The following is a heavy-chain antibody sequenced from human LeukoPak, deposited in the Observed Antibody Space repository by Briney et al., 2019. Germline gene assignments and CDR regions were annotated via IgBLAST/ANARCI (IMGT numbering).Heavy chain of an antibody. D-gene: IGHD1-26*01. CDR3: AREVGATGFMD. Sequence: GAPVKVSCKASGYTFTSYYMHWVRQAPGQGLEWMGIINPSGGSASYAQKFQGRVTMTRDTSTSTVCMELSSLRSEDTAVYYCAREVGATGFMDWGQGTLVTVSS. CDR2: INPSGGSA. V-gene: IGHV1-46*01. CDR1: GYTFTSYY. J-gene: IGHJ4*02.